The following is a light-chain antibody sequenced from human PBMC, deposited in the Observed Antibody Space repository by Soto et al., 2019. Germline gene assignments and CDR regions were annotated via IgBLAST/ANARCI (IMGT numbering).Light chain of an antibody. CDR1: QSITTY. V-gene: IGKV1-39*01. CDR2: AAS. Sequence: DIQMTQSPSSLSASIGDRVTITCRASQSITTYLNWYQQKPGKAPKLLIYAASTLQSGVPSRFSGSGSGTAFTLTISSLQPEDFAAYYFLQTYNTPRTFGQGTKLEIK. CDR3: LQTYNTPRT. J-gene: IGKJ2*01.